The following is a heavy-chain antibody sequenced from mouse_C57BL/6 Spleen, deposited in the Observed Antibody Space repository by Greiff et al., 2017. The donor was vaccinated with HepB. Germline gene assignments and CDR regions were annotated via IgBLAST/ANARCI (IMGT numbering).Heavy chain of an antibody. CDR2: ISGGGGNT. J-gene: IGHJ1*03. CDR1: GFTFSSYT. V-gene: IGHV5-9*01. Sequence: DVMLVESGGGLVKPGGSLKLSCAASGFTFSSYTMSWVRQTPEKRLEWVATISGGGGNTYYPDSVKGRFTISRDNAKNTLYLQMSSLRSEDTALYYCARHEHYSNYVGWYFDVWGTGTTVTVSS. CDR3: ARHEHYSNYVGWYFDV. D-gene: IGHD2-5*01.